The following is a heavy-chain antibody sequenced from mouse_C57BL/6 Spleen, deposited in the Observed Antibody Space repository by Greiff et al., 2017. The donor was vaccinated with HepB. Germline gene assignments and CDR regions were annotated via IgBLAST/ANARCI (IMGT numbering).Heavy chain of an antibody. Sequence: EVQLQQSGPELVKPGASVKISCKASGYTFTDYYMNWVKQSHGKSLEWIGDINPNNGGTSYNQKFKGKATLTVDKSSSTAYMELRSLTSEDSAVYYCARGDITTVVAHFDYWGQGTTLTVSS. J-gene: IGHJ2*01. V-gene: IGHV1-26*01. CDR1: GYTFTDYY. D-gene: IGHD1-1*01. CDR2: INPNNGGT. CDR3: ARGDITTVVAHFDY.